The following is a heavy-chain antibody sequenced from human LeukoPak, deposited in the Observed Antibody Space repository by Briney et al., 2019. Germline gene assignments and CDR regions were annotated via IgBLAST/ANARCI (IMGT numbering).Heavy chain of an antibody. V-gene: IGHV3-21*01. CDR1: GFTFSIYS. CDR3: AGNWGFEDYFDY. Sequence: GGSLRLSCAASGFTFSIYSINWVRQAPGKGLEWVSFITGNSNYIYYADSVKGRFTISRDNAKNSLYLQMNSLRVEDTAVYYCAGNWGFEDYFDYWGQGTLVTVSS. J-gene: IGHJ4*02. D-gene: IGHD7-27*01. CDR2: ITGNSNYI.